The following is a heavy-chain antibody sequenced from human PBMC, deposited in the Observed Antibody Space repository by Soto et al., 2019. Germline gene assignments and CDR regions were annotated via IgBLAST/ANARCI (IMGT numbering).Heavy chain of an antibody. CDR1: GYPFSDNQ. Sequence: ASVKVSCKASGYPFSDNQIHWLRRAPGQGLEWMGRINPKSDDTNYAQKFQGRVTMTRDTSIDTAYLELTGLTSDDTATYYCARKHALDYIRWGLDPWGQGTLVTVSS. CDR3: ARKHALDYIRWGLDP. V-gene: IGHV1-2*02. J-gene: IGHJ5*02. CDR2: INPKSDDT. D-gene: IGHD4-4*01.